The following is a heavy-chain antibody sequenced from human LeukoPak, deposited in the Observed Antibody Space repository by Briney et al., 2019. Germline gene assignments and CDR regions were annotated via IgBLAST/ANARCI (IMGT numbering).Heavy chain of an antibody. CDR2: INHSGST. Sequence: SETLSLTCAVYSGSFSGYYWSWIRQPPGKGLEWIGEINHSGSTNYNPSLKSRVTISVDTSKNQFSLKLSSVTAADTAVYYCATHHQPSYDYGDYGGYYFDYWGQGTLVTVSS. CDR1: SGSFSGYY. V-gene: IGHV4-34*01. CDR3: ATHHQPSYDYGDYGGYYFDY. J-gene: IGHJ4*02. D-gene: IGHD4-17*01.